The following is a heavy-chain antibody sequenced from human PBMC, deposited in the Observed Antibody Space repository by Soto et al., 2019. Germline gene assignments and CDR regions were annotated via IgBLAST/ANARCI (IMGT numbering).Heavy chain of an antibody. J-gene: IGHJ4*02. CDR1: GFTFSSYA. D-gene: IGHD2-15*01. CDR2: VSIGGST. V-gene: IGHV3-23*01. CDR3: AKRRGAGGHFDY. Sequence: EVQLLESGGGLVQPEGSLRLSCAASGFTFSSYAMGWVRQGPGKGLEWVAVVSIGGSTHYADSVRGRFTISRDNSKNTLSLQMNSLTAEDTAGYFCAKRRGAGGHFDYWGQGALVTVSS.